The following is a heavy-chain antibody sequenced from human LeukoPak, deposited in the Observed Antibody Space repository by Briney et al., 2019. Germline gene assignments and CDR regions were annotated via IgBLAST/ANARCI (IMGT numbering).Heavy chain of an antibody. CDR1: GFTFSSYA. V-gene: IGHV3-30*04. J-gene: IGHJ4*02. CDR2: ISYDGSNK. Sequence: LSGGSLRLSCAASGFTFSSYAMHWVRQAPGKGLEWVAVISYDGSNKYYADSVKGRFTISRDNSKNTLYLQMNSLRAEDTAVYYCARDPSGWLLYYFDYWGQGTLVTVSS. CDR3: ARDPSGWLLYYFDY. D-gene: IGHD3-9*01.